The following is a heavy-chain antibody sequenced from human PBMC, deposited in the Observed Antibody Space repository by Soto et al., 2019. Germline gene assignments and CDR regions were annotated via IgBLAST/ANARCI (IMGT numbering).Heavy chain of an antibody. CDR3: ARGKEWEQPSNHSYVDY. J-gene: IGHJ4*02. CDR1: GRTFLISA. Sequence: QVQLVQSGAEVKTPVSSVRVSCKTAGRTFLISAIAWVRQAPGQGLEWLRGISPIHGTIPTAQNFQGRVNFTAAGSTNTAYIELSTLRSEDTATYFCARGKEWEQPSNHSYVDYWGRGSQVMVSS. V-gene: IGHV1-69*01. D-gene: IGHD1-26*01. CDR2: ISPIHGTI.